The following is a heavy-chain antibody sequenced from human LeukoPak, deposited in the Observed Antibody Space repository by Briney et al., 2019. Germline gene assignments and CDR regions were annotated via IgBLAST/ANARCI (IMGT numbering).Heavy chain of an antibody. V-gene: IGHV3-23*01. D-gene: IGHD2-15*01. J-gene: IGHJ3*02. CDR2: ISGSGGST. CDR1: GFTFSSYA. Sequence: PGGSLRLSCAASGFTFSSYAMSWVRQAPGKGLEWVSAISGSGGSTYYADSVKGRFTISRDNSKNTLYLQMNSLRAEDTAVYYCAKGPGLIVVVVAAADAFDIWGQGTVVTVSS. CDR3: AKGPGLIVVVVAAADAFDI.